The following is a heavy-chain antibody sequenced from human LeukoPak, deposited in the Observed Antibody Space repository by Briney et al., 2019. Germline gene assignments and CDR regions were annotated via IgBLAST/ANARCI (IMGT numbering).Heavy chain of an antibody. Sequence: HPGGSLRLSCAASGFTFSSSAMTWVRQAPGKGLEWVSAISDNGYDTFYADSVKGRFTISRDNSKNSLYLRMDSLRAEDTAVYYCATGYSSGWYFYFQYWGQGTLVTVSS. CDR1: GFTFSSSA. J-gene: IGHJ1*01. CDR3: ATGYSSGWYFYFQY. D-gene: IGHD6-19*01. CDR2: ISDNGYDT. V-gene: IGHV3-23*01.